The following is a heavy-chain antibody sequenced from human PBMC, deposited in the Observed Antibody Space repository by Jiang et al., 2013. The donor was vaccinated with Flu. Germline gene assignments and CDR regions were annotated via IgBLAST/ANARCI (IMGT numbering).Heavy chain of an antibody. CDR3: ARLRWKGYGDYDWYFDL. D-gene: IGHD4-17*01. Sequence: FTVSSNYMSWVRPGVQGRGVEWVSVIYSGGSTYYADSVKGRFTISRDNSKNTLYLQMNSLRAEDTAVYYCARLRWKGYGDYDWYFDLWGRGTLVTVSS. CDR1: FTVSSNY. V-gene: IGHV3-66*04. J-gene: IGHJ2*01. CDR2: IYSGGST.